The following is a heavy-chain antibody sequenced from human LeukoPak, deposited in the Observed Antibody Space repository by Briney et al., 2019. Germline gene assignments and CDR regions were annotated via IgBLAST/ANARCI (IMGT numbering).Heavy chain of an antibody. CDR2: FDPEDGET. J-gene: IGHJ4*02. Sequence: ASVKVSCKVSGYTLTELSMHWVRQAPGKGLEWMGGFDPEDGETIYAQKFQGRVTMTEDTSTDTAYMELSSLGSEDTAVYYCATDVNYDILTGYLALDYWGQGTLVTVSS. CDR1: GYTLTELS. D-gene: IGHD3-9*01. CDR3: ATDVNYDILTGYLALDY. V-gene: IGHV1-24*01.